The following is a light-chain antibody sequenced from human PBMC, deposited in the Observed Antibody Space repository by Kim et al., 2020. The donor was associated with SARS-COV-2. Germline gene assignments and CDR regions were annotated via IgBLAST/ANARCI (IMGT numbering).Light chain of an antibody. CDR3: QQYSRPPIT. CDR1: QSVSTSS. CDR2: GAS. Sequence: EIVLTQSQGTLSLSPGERATLYCRASQSVSTSSLAWYQQKPGQTPRLLIYGASTRATGIPDRFSVSGSGTDFTLTISRLEPEDFAVYYCQQYSRPPITFGQGTRLEIK. V-gene: IGKV3-20*01. J-gene: IGKJ5*01.